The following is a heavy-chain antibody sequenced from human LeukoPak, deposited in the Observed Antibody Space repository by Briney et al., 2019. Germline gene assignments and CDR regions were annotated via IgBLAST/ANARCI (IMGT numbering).Heavy chain of an antibody. CDR3: ARDFDC. Sequence: GGSLRLSCAASGFTFSTYSMSWVRQAPGKGLEWVANIKVDGSEEYYVDSVKGRFTISRDNAKSSLFLQMNSLRAEDTAVYYCARDFDCWGQGTLVTVSS. J-gene: IGHJ4*02. CDR1: GFTFSTYS. V-gene: IGHV3-7*01. CDR2: IKVDGSEE.